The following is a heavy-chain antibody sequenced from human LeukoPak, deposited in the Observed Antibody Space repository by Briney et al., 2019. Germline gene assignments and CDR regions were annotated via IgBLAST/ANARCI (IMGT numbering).Heavy chain of an antibody. CDR3: ARVRSRYSYHDY. V-gene: IGHV3-74*01. CDR2: INSDGSST. D-gene: IGHD5-18*01. CDR1: GFTFSSYW. Sequence: GGSLRLSCAASGFTFSSYWMHWVRQAPPKGLVWGSRINSDGSSTSYADSVKGRFTISRDNANNTLYLQMNSLRAEDTAVYYCARVRSRYSYHDYWGQGTLVTVSS. J-gene: IGHJ4*02.